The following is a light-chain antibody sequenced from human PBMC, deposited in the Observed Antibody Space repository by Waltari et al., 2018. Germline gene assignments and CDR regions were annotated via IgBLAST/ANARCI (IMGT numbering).Light chain of an antibody. CDR1: SSHLGSNT. CDR3: AAWDDSLNGVV. V-gene: IGLV1-44*01. J-gene: IGLJ2*01. Sequence: QSVLTQPPSASGTPGQRVTLPCSGTSSHLGSNTVNWYQQLPGTAPKLLIYSNNQRPSGVPDRFSGSKSGTSASLAISGLQSEDEADYYCAAWDDSLNGVVFGGGTKLTVL. CDR2: SNN.